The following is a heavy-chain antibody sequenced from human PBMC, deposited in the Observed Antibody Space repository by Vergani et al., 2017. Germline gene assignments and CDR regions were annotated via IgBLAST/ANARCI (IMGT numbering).Heavy chain of an antibody. Sequence: EVQLLESGGGLVQPGGSLRLSCAASGFTFSSYAMSWVRQAPGKGLEWVSAISGSGGSTYYADSVKGRFTISRDTSKNTLYLQMNSLRAEDTAVYYCASPYPYYYGSGSYYDAFDIWGQGTMVTVSS. V-gene: IGHV3-23*01. CDR1: GFTFSSYA. D-gene: IGHD3-10*01. CDR3: ASPYPYYYGSGSYYDAFDI. J-gene: IGHJ3*02. CDR2: ISGSGGST.